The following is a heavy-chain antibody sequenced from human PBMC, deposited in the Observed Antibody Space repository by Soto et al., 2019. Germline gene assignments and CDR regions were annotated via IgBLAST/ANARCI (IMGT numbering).Heavy chain of an antibody. V-gene: IGHV1-69*13. J-gene: IGHJ3*02. CDR3: ATVGVEMATITQTNDAFDI. Sequence: SVKVSCKASGGTFSGYAISWVRQAPGQGLEWMGGIIPIFGTANYAQKFQGRVTITADESTSTAYMELSSLRSEDTAVYYCATVGVEMATITQTNDAFDIWGQGTMVTVSS. CDR2: IIPIFGTA. D-gene: IGHD5-12*01. CDR1: GGTFSGYA.